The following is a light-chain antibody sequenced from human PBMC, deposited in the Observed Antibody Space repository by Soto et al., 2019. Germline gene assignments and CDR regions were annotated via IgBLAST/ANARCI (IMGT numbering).Light chain of an antibody. V-gene: IGKV1-33*01. CDR3: QQYDNLPALT. CDR1: QDISKY. Sequence: DIQMTQSPSSLSASVGDRVTITCQASQDISKYLNWYQQKPGKAPKLLIYDASNLETGVPSRFIGSGSGTDFTFTISSLQPEDIATYYCQQYDNLPALTFGGGTKVEIK. J-gene: IGKJ4*01. CDR2: DAS.